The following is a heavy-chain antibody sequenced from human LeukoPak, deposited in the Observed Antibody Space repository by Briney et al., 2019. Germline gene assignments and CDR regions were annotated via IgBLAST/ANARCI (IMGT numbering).Heavy chain of an antibody. CDR3: ARHLDD. CDR1: GFTFTSYD. D-gene: IGHD1-1*01. CDR2: IYSGGST. Sequence: GGSLRLSCATSGFTFTSYDFNWVRQAPGKGLEWVSVIYSGGSTYYADSVKGRFTISRDNSKNTLYLQMNSLRAEDTAVYFCARHLDDWGQGSLVTVSS. J-gene: IGHJ4*02. V-gene: IGHV3-66*04.